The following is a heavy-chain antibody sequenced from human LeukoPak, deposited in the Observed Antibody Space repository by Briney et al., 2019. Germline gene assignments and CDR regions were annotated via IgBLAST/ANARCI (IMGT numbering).Heavy chain of an antibody. CDR2: IIPIVGTA. CDR1: GGNFSRYA. Sequence: ASVKVSRKASGGNFSRYANSWVRPDPGQGLEWMGRIIPIVGTANYAQKFQGRVTITTDESTSTAYMELSSLRAEDTAVYYCARGGLGCSGGSCYSAFDIWGQGTRVTVSS. D-gene: IGHD2-15*01. V-gene: IGHV1-69*05. J-gene: IGHJ3*02. CDR3: ARGGLGCSGGSCYSAFDI.